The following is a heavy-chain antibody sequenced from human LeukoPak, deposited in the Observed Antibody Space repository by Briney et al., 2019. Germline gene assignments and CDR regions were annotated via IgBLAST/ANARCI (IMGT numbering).Heavy chain of an antibody. CDR3: AKERLDLTPASMVRGPSKENYFDY. J-gene: IGHJ4*02. D-gene: IGHD3-10*01. CDR1: GFSFSSFG. Sequence: PGRSLRLSCGASGFSFSSFGMHWVRQAPGKGLQWVAVISYDGSNKYYTDSVKGRFTISRDNSKNTLYLQMNSLRAEDTAVYYCAKERLDLTPASMVRGPSKENYFDYWGQGTLVTVSS. V-gene: IGHV3-30*04. CDR2: ISYDGSNK.